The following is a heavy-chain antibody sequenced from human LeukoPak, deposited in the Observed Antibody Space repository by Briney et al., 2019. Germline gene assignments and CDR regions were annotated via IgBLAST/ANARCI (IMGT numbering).Heavy chain of an antibody. J-gene: IGHJ5*02. CDR1: GYTFTSYG. Sequence: GASVKVSCKASGYTFTSYGISWVRQAPGQGLEWMGRISAYNGNTNYAQKLQGRVTMTTDTSTSTAYMELRSLRSDDTAVYYCASSHYGSGSYFIDWFDPWGQGTLVTVSS. D-gene: IGHD3-10*01. V-gene: IGHV1-18*01. CDR3: ASSHYGSGSYFIDWFDP. CDR2: ISAYNGNT.